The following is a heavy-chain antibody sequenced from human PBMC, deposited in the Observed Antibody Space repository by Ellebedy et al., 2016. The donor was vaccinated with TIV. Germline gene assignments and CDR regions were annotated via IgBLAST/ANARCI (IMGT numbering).Heavy chain of an antibody. CDR2: ISGNGDST. CDR1: GFTFTGHA. D-gene: IGHD3-10*01. V-gene: IGHV3-23*01. Sequence: GESLKISCAASGFTFTGHAMSWVRQAPGKGLEWVSVISGNGDSTYYADSVKCRFTISRDNSKNTLFLQMNSLRAEDTAVNYCAKEMWFGKLYYYYGMNVWGRGTTVTVSS. J-gene: IGHJ6*02. CDR3: AKEMWFGKLYYYYGMNV.